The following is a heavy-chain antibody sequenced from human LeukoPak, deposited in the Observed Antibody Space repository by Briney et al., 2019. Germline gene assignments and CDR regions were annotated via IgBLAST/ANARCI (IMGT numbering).Heavy chain of an antibody. CDR1: GFPFSSYS. J-gene: IGHJ4*02. V-gene: IGHV3-21*01. D-gene: IGHD1-26*01. CDR3: ARTFVGARTGLGY. CDR2: ISSSSIYI. Sequence: GGSLRLSCAASGFPFSSYSMNWVRQAPGKGLEWVSFISSSSIYIYYADSVKGRFTISRDNAKNSLYLQMNSLRAEDTAVYYCARTFVGARTGLGYWGQGTLVTVSS.